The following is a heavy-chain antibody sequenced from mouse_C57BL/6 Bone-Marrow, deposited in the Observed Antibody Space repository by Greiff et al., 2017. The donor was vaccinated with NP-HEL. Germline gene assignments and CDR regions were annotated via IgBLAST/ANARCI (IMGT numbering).Heavy chain of an antibody. CDR1: GYTFTDYN. Sequence: VVEPGASVKMSCKASGYTFTDYNMHWVKQSHGKSLEWIGYINPNNGGTSYNQKFKGKATLTVNKSSSTAYMELRSLTSEDSAVYYCARSGGYDYPHAYWGQGTLVTVSA. CDR3: ARSGGYDYPHAY. CDR2: INPNNGGT. V-gene: IGHV1-22*01. J-gene: IGHJ3*01. D-gene: IGHD2-4*01.